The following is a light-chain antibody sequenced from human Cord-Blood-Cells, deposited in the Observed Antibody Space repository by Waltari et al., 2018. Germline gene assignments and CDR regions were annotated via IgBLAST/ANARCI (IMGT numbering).Light chain of an antibody. CDR3: CSYAGSSTYV. V-gene: IGLV2-23*01. CDR1: SSDVGSYNL. Sequence: QSALTQPASVSGSPGQSITISCTGPSSDVGSYNLVSWYQQHPGKAPKLMIYEGSKRPAGVSNRFSVSKSGNTASLTISGLQAEDEADYYCCSYAGSSTYVFGTGTKVTVL. J-gene: IGLJ1*01. CDR2: EGS.